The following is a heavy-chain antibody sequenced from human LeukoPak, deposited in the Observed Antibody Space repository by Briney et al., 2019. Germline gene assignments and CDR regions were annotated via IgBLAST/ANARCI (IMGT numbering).Heavy chain of an antibody. D-gene: IGHD5-24*01. CDR1: GGSISSSSYY. V-gene: IGHV4-61*01. Sequence: SETLSLTCTVSGGSISSSSYYWGWIRQPPGKGLEWIGYLYDSGSTNYNPSLKSRVTISVDTSKNQFSLKVSSVTAADTAVYYCARERRDSYKYYFDYWGQGTLVTVSS. CDR3: ARERRDSYKYYFDY. J-gene: IGHJ4*02. CDR2: LYDSGST.